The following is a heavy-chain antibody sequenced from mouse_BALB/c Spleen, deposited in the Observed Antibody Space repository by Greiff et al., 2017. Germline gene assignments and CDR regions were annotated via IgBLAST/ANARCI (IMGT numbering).Heavy chain of an antibody. J-gene: IGHJ1*01. CDR2: ISSGGGST. D-gene: IGHD2-14*01. CDR1: GFAFSSYD. CDR3: ARDIGVWYFDV. V-gene: IGHV5-12-1*01. Sequence: EVKLVESGGGLVKPGGSLKLSCAASGFAFSSYDMSWVRQTPEKRLEWVAYISSGGGSTYYPDTVKGRFTISRDNAKNTLYLQMSSLKSEDTAMYYCARDIGVWYFDVWGAGTTVTVSS.